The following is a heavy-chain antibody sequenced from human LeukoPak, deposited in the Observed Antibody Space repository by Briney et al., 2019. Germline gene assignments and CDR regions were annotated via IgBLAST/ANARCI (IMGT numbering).Heavy chain of an antibody. CDR1: GGSISSYY. CDR2: IYTTGGT. J-gene: IGHJ4*02. CDR3: ARGSYGSGLDY. V-gene: IGHV4-4*07. Sequence: PSETLSLTCTVSGGSISSYYYNWIRQPAGKGLEWIGRIYTTGGTNYNPSLKSRVTMSADTSKNKFSLKLSSVTAADTAVYYCARGSYGSGLDYWGQGALVTVSS. D-gene: IGHD3-10*01.